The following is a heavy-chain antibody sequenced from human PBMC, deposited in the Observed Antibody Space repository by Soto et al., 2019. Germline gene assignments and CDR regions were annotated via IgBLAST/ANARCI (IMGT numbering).Heavy chain of an antibody. Sequence: PGGSVRLSCAASGFTFSTYSMSWVRQAPGKGLEWVSGISGSGGTTHYADSVKGRFTISRDNSKSMLFLQMNSLRGDDTALYYCASRHRPSTTETSPFGYWGQGSLVTVSS. V-gene: IGHV3-23*01. J-gene: IGHJ4*02. CDR2: ISGSGGTT. CDR1: GFTFSTYS. CDR3: ASRHRPSTTETSPFGY. D-gene: IGHD1-1*01.